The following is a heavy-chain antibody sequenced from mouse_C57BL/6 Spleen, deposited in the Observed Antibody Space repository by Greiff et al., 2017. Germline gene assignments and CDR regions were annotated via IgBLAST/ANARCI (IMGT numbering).Heavy chain of an antibody. J-gene: IGHJ4*01. CDR3: ARDGSSQYYCSMDY. CDR2: IHPNSGST. CDR1: GYTFTSYW. Sequence: QVQLQQSGAELVKPGASVKLSCKASGYTFTSYWMHWVKQRPGQGLEWIGMIHPNSGSTNYNEKFKSKARLTVDKSSSTAYMQLSSLTSEDSAVYYCARDGSSQYYCSMDYWGQGTSVTVSS. D-gene: IGHD1-1*01. V-gene: IGHV1-64*01.